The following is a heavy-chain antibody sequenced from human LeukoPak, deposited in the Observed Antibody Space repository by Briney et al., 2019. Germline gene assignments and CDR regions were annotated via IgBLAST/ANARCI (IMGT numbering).Heavy chain of an antibody. Sequence: GGSLRLSCAASGFTFGSYAMYWVRQAPGKGLEWVSGIFGSGGSAHYADSVKGRFTISGDNSKNTVYLQMDSLRVKDTAIYYCAKTTTGYSSGRYPAWPIDYWGQGTLVTVSS. V-gene: IGHV3-23*01. CDR3: AKTTTGYSSGRYPAWPIDY. J-gene: IGHJ4*02. D-gene: IGHD2-15*01. CDR2: IFGSGGSA. CDR1: GFTFGSYA.